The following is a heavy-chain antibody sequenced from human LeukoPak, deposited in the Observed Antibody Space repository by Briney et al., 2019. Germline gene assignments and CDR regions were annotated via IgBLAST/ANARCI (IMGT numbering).Heavy chain of an antibody. Sequence: GGSLRLSCTASGFTFGDYAMSWIRQAPGKGLEWVGFTRSKAYGETADYAASVKGRFTISRDDSKAIAYLQMNSLKTEDTAVYHCTRDRGAYNLYDYWGQGTLVTVSS. CDR2: TRSKAYGETA. CDR3: TRDRGAYNLYDY. V-gene: IGHV3-49*03. J-gene: IGHJ4*02. D-gene: IGHD1-1*01. CDR1: GFTFGDYA.